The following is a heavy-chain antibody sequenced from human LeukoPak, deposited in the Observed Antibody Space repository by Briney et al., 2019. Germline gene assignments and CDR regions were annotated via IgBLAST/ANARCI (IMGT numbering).Heavy chain of an antibody. CDR2: IGIAGDT. CDR3: ARGGDRDY. CDR1: GFTFSSYD. V-gene: IGHV3-13*04. Sequence: PGGSLRLSCAASGFTFSSYDMHWVRQVTGKRLEWVSAIGIAGDTYYLDSVKGRFTISRENAKNSLYLQMNSLRAGDTAAYYCARGGDRDYWGQGTLVTVSS. J-gene: IGHJ4*02.